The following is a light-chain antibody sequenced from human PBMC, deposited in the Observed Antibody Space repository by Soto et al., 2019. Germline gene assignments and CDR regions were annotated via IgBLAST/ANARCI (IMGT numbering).Light chain of an antibody. J-gene: IGKJ1*01. CDR3: QQYKSYPWT. V-gene: IGKV1-5*01. CDR2: DAS. Sequence: DIPMTQSPSTLSASVGDRVNITCRASQSISSRLAWYQQKPGQAPKLLIYDASSLVSGVPSRFSGSGSGTECTLTLSSLQPDDFATYYCQQYKSYPWTFGQGTKVEIK. CDR1: QSISSR.